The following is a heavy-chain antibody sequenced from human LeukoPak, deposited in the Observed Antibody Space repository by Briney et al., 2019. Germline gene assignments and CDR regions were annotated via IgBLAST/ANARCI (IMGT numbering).Heavy chain of an antibody. CDR1: GFTFRNFG. CDR3: AKDLTTLTLGKDY. CDR2: ISSDGNDE. J-gene: IGHJ4*02. Sequence: GGSLRLSCAASGFTFRNFGMHWVRQAPGKGLEWVAVISSDGNDEYYANAVKGRFTISRDNSMNTLYLQMNSLRAEDTAIYYCAKDLTTLTLGKDYWGQGTLVTVSS. D-gene: IGHD4-17*01. V-gene: IGHV3-30*18.